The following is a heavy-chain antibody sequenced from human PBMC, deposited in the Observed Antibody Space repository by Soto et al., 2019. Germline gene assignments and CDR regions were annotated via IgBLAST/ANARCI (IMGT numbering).Heavy chain of an antibody. CDR2: IDPSDSYT. Sequence: PGESLKISCKGSGYSFTSYWISWVRQMPGKGLEWMGRIDPSDSYTNYSPSFQGHVTISADKSISTAYLQWSSLKASDTAMYYCARQGRLRFLEWFPGLYYYYYGMDVWGQGTTVTVSS. D-gene: IGHD3-3*01. CDR1: GYSFTSYW. CDR3: ARQGRLRFLEWFPGLYYYYYGMDV. J-gene: IGHJ6*02. V-gene: IGHV5-10-1*01.